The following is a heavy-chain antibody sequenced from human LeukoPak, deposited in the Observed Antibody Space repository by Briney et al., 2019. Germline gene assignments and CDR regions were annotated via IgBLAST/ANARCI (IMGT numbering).Heavy chain of an antibody. CDR3: ATMSLGT. D-gene: IGHD1-26*01. V-gene: IGHV3-64*01. J-gene: IGHJ5*02. CDR2: VSQNGDGT. CDR1: GFTFRSYA. Sequence: GGSLRLSCAASGFTFRSYAMHWLRQAPGKGLEYVSAVSQNGDGTYYANSVKGRFTISGDNSKNMVYLQTGSLRPDDTAVYYCATMSLGTWGQGTLVTVSS.